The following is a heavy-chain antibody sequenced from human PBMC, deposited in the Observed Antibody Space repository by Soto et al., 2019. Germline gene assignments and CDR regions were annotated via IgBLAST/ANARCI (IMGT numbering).Heavy chain of an antibody. CDR3: ARTRAVWFDP. Sequence: QLQLQESGPGLVKPSETLSLTCTVSGGSISSSSYYWGWIRQPPGKGLEWIGSIYYSGSTYYDPSLKSRVTISVDTSKNQFSLKLSSVTAADTAVYYCARTRAVWFDPWGQGTLVTVSS. J-gene: IGHJ5*02. CDR1: GGSISSSSYY. V-gene: IGHV4-39*01. D-gene: IGHD6-19*01. CDR2: IYYSGST.